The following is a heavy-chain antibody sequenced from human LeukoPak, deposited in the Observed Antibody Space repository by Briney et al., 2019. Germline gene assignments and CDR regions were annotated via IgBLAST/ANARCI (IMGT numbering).Heavy chain of an antibody. J-gene: IGHJ4*02. CDR1: GFTVSNNY. Sequence: GGSLRLSCAASGFTVSNNYMSWVRQAPGKGLEWVSLIYSGGKTYYADSVKGRFTISRDNSKNTLFLQMNSLRAEDTAVYYCAKRHCSSTHCYAFDYWGQGTLVTVSS. D-gene: IGHD2-2*01. CDR3: AKRHCSSTHCYAFDY. CDR2: IYSGGKT. V-gene: IGHV3-53*01.